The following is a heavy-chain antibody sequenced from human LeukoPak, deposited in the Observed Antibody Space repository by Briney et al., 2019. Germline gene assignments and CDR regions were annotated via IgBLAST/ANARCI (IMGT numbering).Heavy chain of an antibody. Sequence: GGSLRLSCAASRFTFSSYSMNWVRQAPGKGLEWVSSISSSSSYIYYADSVKGRFTISRDNAKNSLYLQMNTLRAEDTAVYYCARGPMVRGLIIRRSKSWYFDYWGQGTLVTVSS. V-gene: IGHV3-21*01. CDR2: ISSSSSYI. J-gene: IGHJ4*02. CDR1: RFTFSSYS. CDR3: ARGPMVRGLIIRRSKSWYFDY. D-gene: IGHD3-10*01.